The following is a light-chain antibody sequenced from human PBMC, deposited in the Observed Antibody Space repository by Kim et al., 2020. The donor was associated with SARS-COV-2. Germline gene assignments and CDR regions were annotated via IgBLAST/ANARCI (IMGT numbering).Light chain of an antibody. J-gene: IGKJ1*01. CDR1: RSVTNN. V-gene: IGKV3-15*01. Sequence: FPGERATLSCRASRSVTNNLAWYQQKPGQAPRLLIYGASTRATGIPARFSGGGSGTEFTLTISSLQSEDFAVYYCQQYHNWPPWTFGQGTKVDIK. CDR3: QQYHNWPPWT. CDR2: GAS.